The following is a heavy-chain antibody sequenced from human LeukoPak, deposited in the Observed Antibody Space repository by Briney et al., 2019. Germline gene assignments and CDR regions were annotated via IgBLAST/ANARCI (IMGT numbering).Heavy chain of an antibody. CDR2: IHSDVTT. D-gene: IGHD3-16*01. CDR3: ARLNFRGGEALHFDS. J-gene: IGHJ4*02. CDR1: GGSLTNYY. Sequence: SETLSLTCSVSGGSLTNYYWGWIRQPPGKGLEFIGYIHSDVTTNYDSSLQSRVAISLDTSKIQSSLRLYPVTAADTALYFCARLNFRGGEALHFDSWGQGTLVTVSS. V-gene: IGHV4-4*09.